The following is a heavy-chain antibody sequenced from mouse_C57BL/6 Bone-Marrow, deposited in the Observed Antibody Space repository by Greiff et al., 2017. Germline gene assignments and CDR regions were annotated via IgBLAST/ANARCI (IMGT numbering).Heavy chain of an antibody. J-gene: IGHJ2*01. V-gene: IGHV1-63*01. Sequence: VQLQQSGAELVRPGTSVKMSCKASGYTFTNYWMGWAKQRPGHGLEWIGDIYPGGGYTNYNEKFKGKATLTADKSSSTAYMRCSSLTSEDSAIYDCARDGYPVDYWGQGTTLTVSS. CDR1: GYTFTNYW. CDR2: IYPGGGYT. CDR3: ARDGYPVDY. D-gene: IGHD2-3*01.